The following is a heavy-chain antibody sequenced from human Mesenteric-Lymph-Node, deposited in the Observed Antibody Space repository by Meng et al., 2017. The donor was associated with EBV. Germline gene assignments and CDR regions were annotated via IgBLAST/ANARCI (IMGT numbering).Heavy chain of an antibody. D-gene: IGHD4-11*01. CDR1: GFTFRSYT. CDR2: ISSSSVYI. V-gene: IGHV3-21*01. Sequence: EVQLVELGGGLVRPGGSLRLSCAASGFTFRSYTINWVRQAPGKGLEWVSAISSSSVYISYADSVKGRFTISRDNAKNSLYLQMNSLRAEDTAVYYCARDDYTNYVLDYWGQGTLGTVSS. CDR3: ARDDYTNYVLDY. J-gene: IGHJ4*02.